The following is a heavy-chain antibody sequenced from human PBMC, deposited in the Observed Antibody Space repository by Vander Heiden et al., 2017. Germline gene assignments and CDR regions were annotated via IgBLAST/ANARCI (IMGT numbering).Heavy chain of an antibody. CDR1: GFTSPASS. J-gene: IGHJ4*02. D-gene: IGHD2-8*02. V-gene: IGHV1-2*02. CDR3: ARDLAESGGAGEFDY. CDR2: INTDSGAT. Sequence: QVHLVQSGSEVTTPGASVTFSCQTSGFTSPASSNHWVRQAPGQGLEWMGWINTDSGATSCAQRFQGRVTVTRDTSISTTYMELSSLNSDDTAVYYGARDLAESGGAGEFDYWGQGTLVTVSS.